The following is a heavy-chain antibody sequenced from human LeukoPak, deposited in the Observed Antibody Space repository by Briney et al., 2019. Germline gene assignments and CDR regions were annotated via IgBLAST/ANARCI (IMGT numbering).Heavy chain of an antibody. D-gene: IGHD3-22*01. V-gene: IGHV3-33*01. J-gene: IGHJ4*02. CDR1: GFTFSSYG. CDR3: ARGASSEYYDSSGYPFDY. CDR2: IWYDGSNK. Sequence: PGGSLRLSCAASGFTFSSYGMHWVRQAPGKGLEWVAVIWYDGSNKYYADSVKGRFTISRDNSKNTLYLQMNSLRAEDTAAYYCARGASSEYYDSSGYPFDYWGQGTLVTVSS.